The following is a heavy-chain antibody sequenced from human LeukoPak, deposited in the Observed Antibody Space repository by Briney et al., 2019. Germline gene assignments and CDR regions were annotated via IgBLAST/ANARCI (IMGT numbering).Heavy chain of an antibody. Sequence: PSETLSLTCAVYGGSFSGYYWSWIRQPPGKGLEWIGEINHSGSTNYNPSLKSRVTISVDTSKNQFSLKLSSVTAADTAVYYCARTVDTAMSGRAQHDYWGQGTLVTVSS. CDR3: ARTVDTAMSGRAQHDY. CDR1: GGSFSGYY. V-gene: IGHV4-34*01. J-gene: IGHJ4*02. CDR2: INHSGST. D-gene: IGHD5-18*01.